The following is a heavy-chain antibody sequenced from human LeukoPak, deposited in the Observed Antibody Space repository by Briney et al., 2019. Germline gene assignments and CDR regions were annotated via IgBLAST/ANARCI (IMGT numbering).Heavy chain of an antibody. CDR3: ARAFMGGFPLYYYYYYMDV. J-gene: IGHJ6*03. D-gene: IGHD3-16*01. V-gene: IGHV6-1*01. CDR1: GDSVSSNSAA. CDR2: TYYRSKWYN. Sequence: SQTLSLTCAISGDSVSSNSAAWNWIRQSPSRGLEWLGRTYYRSKWYNDYAVSLKSRITINPDTSKNQFSLQLNSVTAADTAVYYCARAFMGGFPLYYYYYYMDVWGKGTTVTVSS.